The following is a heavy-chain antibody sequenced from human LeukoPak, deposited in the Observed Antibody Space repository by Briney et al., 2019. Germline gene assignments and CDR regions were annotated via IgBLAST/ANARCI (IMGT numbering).Heavy chain of an antibody. D-gene: IGHD3-10*01. CDR3: MRDYMGWFDP. CDR1: GFSLSNFQ. CDR2: ISLDGSTE. V-gene: IGHV3-30-3*01. J-gene: IGHJ5*02. Sequence: GGSLRLSCVASGFSLSNFQMYWVRQAPGKGLEWVSIISLDGSTEFYADSVKGRFTISRDTASNTMHLEMNNLRIEDTAVYYCMRDYMGWFDPWGQGTLVTVSS.